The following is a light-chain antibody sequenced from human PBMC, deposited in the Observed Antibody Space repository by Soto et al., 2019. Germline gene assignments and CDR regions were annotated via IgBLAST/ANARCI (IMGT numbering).Light chain of an antibody. CDR3: LQDYGDSWT. V-gene: IGKV1-6*01. CDR2: AAS. CDR1: RDVGSD. Sequence: TQMTQSPLSLSASVGEKIIITCRASRDVGSDVSWYQQKPGQAPKLVIYAASNLYTGVPSRFSGRRSGTAFTLTISSLQPEDFASYYCLQDYGDSWTFGQGTKVEIE. J-gene: IGKJ1*01.